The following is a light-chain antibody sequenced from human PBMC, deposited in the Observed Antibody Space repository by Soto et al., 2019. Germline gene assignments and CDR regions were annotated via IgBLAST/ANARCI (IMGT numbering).Light chain of an antibody. CDR1: QSVSSTY. V-gene: IGKV3-20*01. J-gene: IGKJ3*01. Sequence: EIVLTQSPGTLSLSPGERATLYCRASQSVSSTYLGWYQQKPGQAPRLLISGASNRATGIPDRFSGSGSGTYFTLTISRLAPEDFAVYYCQQFGTIPFTFGPGTKVDV. CDR3: QQFGTIPFT. CDR2: GAS.